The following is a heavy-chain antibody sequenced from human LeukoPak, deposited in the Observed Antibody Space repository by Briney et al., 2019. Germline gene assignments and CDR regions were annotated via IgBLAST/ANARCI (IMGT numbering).Heavy chain of an antibody. CDR1: GFTFSSYG. Sequence: PGGSLRLSCAASGFTFSSYGMHWVRQAPGKGLEWVAVIYSGGSTYYADSVKGRFTISRDNSKNTLYLQMNSLRAEDTAVYYCARDIGYWGQGTLVTVSS. CDR2: IYSGGST. V-gene: IGHV3-66*01. D-gene: IGHD1-26*01. CDR3: ARDIGY. J-gene: IGHJ4*02.